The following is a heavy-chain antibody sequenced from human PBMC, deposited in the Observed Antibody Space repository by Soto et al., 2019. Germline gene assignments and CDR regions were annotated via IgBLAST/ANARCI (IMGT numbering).Heavy chain of an antibody. CDR2: INHSGST. Sequence: PSETLSLTFAVYGGSFSGYYWSWIRQPPGKGLEWIGEINHSGSTNYNPSLKSRVTISVDTSKNQFSLKLSSLTAADSAVYYCARVGGLAEDMDVWGPAST. CDR1: GGSFSGYY. CDR3: ARVGGLAEDMDV. V-gene: IGHV4-34*01. J-gene: IGHJ6*02. D-gene: IGHD3-3*02.